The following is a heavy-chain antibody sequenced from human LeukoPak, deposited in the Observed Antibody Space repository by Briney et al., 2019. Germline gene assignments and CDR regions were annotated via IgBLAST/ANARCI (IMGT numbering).Heavy chain of an antibody. J-gene: IGHJ4*02. Sequence: KSGGSLRLSCAASGFTFSSYSMNWVRQAPGKGLEWVSSISSSSSYIYYADSVKGRFTISRDNAKNSLYLQMNSLRAEDTAVYYCARDQFSPPGGLWFGGLTEGFDYWGQGTLVTVSS. D-gene: IGHD3-10*01. CDR2: ISSSSSYI. V-gene: IGHV3-21*01. CDR3: ARDQFSPPGGLWFGGLTEGFDY. CDR1: GFTFSSYS.